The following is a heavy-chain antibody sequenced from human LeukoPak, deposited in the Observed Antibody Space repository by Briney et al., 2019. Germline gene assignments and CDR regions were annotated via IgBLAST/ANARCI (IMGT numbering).Heavy chain of an antibody. J-gene: IGHJ4*02. CDR3: AEGFRQNQVVIYFDY. V-gene: IGHV4-34*01. CDR2: INHSGST. CDR1: GGSFSGYY. Sequence: SETLSLTCAVYGGSFSGYYWSWIRQPPGKGLEWIGEINHSGSTNYNPSLKSRVTISVDTSKNQFSLKLSSVTAADTAVYYCAEGFRQNQVVIYFDYWGQGTLVTVSS. D-gene: IGHD4-23*01.